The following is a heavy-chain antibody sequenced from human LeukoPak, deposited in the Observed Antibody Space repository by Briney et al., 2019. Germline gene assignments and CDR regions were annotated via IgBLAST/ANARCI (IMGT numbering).Heavy chain of an antibody. CDR2: ISGSGSTT. V-gene: IGHV3-23*01. Sequence: GGSLRLSCAASGFTFSSYSMNWVRQAPGKGLEWVSAISGSGSTTYYADSVKGRFTISRDNSKNTLFLQMNSLTAEDTAIYSCARPRLEYCSGGSCFDAFDIWGQGTMVTVSS. CDR3: ARPRLEYCSGGSCFDAFDI. D-gene: IGHD2-15*01. CDR1: GFTFSSYS. J-gene: IGHJ3*02.